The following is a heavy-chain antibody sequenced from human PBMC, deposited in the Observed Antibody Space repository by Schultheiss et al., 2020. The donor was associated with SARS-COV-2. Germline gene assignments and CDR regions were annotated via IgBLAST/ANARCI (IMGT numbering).Heavy chain of an antibody. J-gene: IGHJ4*02. CDR2: ISYRGDT. CDR1: GFTVSSNY. Sequence: GGSLRLSCEVSGFTVSSNYMSWVRQAPGKGLEWVSTISYRGDTFYGDSVKGRFTISRDNAKNSLYLQMSSLRVEDTAVYFCARDANDWSRDIWGQGTLVTVSS. D-gene: IGHD3-9*01. V-gene: IGHV3-69-1*01. CDR3: ARDANDWSRDI.